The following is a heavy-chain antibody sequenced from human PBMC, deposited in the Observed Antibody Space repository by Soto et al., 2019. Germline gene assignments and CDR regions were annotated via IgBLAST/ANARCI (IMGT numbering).Heavy chain of an antibody. Sequence: QLQLQESGPGLVKPSETLSLTCTVSGGSISSSSYYWGWIRQPPGKGLEWIGSIYYSGSTYYNPSLKSRVTISVDTSKNQFSLKLSSVTAADTAVYYCASDYYYDSRGVTDIWGQGTMVTVSS. CDR3: ASDYYYDSRGVTDI. CDR2: IYYSGST. CDR1: GGSISSSSYY. D-gene: IGHD3-22*01. J-gene: IGHJ3*02. V-gene: IGHV4-39*01.